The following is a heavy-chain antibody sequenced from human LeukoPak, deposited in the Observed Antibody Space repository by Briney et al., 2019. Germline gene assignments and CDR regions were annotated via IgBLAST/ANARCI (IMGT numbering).Heavy chain of an antibody. J-gene: IGHJ4*02. CDR3: ARGDIVLMVYAKNFDY. V-gene: IGHV1-2*02. D-gene: IGHD2-8*01. Sequence: GASVKVSCKASGYTSTGYYMHWVRQAPGQGLEWMGWINPNSGGTNYAQKFQGRVTMTRDTSISTAYMELSRLRSDDTAVYYCARGDIVLMVYAKNFDYWGQGTLVTVSS. CDR1: GYTSTGYY. CDR2: INPNSGGT.